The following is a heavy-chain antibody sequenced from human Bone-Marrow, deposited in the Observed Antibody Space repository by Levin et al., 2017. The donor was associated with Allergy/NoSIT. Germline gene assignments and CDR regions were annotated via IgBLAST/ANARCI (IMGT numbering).Heavy chain of an antibody. CDR3: AATPKGLRFVSYYFMDV. D-gene: IGHD5-12*01. J-gene: IGHJ6*03. CDR2: IYHSGRT. V-gene: IGHV4-4*02. CDR1: GDSISSTNW. Sequence: SETLSLTCAVSGDSISSTNWWSWVRQSPGKGLEWIGEIYHSGRTNYNSSLKSRVTISVDKSKNQFSLKLSSVTAADTAVYYCAATPKGLRFVSYYFMDVWGKGTTVTVSS.